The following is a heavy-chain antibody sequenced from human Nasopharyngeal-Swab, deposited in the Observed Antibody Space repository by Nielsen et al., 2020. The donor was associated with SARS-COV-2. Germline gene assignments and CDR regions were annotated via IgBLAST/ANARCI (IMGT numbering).Heavy chain of an antibody. Sequence: SETLSLTCTVSGGSISSSSYYWGWIRQPPGKGLEWIGSIYHSGSTNYNPSLKSRVTISVDTSKNQFSLKLSSVTAADTAVYYCARVSRMWVVAATAYYFDYWGQGTLVTVSS. D-gene: IGHD2-15*01. CDR3: ARVSRMWVVAATAYYFDY. J-gene: IGHJ4*02. CDR1: GGSISSSSYY. V-gene: IGHV4-39*07. CDR2: IYHSGST.